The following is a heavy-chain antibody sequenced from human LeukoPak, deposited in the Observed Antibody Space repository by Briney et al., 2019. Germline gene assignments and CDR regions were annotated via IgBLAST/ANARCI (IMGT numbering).Heavy chain of an antibody. J-gene: IGHJ4*02. Sequence: ASVKVSCKASGYTFTNYYIHWVRQAPGQGLEWMGWINPNTGGTNYAQKFQGRVTMTRDTSISTAYMELSRLGPDDTAVYYCARGSNRDYWGQGTLVTVSS. D-gene: IGHD2-8*01. CDR2: INPNTGGT. CDR3: ARGSNRDY. CDR1: GYTFTNYY. V-gene: IGHV1-2*02.